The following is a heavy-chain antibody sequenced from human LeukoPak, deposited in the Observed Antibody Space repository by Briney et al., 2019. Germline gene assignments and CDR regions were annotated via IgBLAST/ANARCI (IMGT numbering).Heavy chain of an antibody. CDR2: IYHSGST. D-gene: IGHD4-17*01. J-gene: IGHJ4*02. CDR3: ARLITVTSPWFGY. Sequence: SGTLSLTCAVSGRSISSSNWWSWVRQPPGKGLEWIGEIYHSGSTNYNPSLKSRVTISVDKSKNQFSLKLSSVTAADTAVYYCARLITVTSPWFGYWGQGTLVTVSS. CDR1: GRSISSSNW. V-gene: IGHV4-4*02.